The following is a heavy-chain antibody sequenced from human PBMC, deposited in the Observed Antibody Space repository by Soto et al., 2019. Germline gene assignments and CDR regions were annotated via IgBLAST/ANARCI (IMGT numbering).Heavy chain of an antibody. CDR3: ARRRIVVTTNFDY. Sequence: SETLSLTCTVSGGSISSDDYYWNWIRQRPGKGLEWIGNIYYRGNTNYNPSLKSRVTISVDTSKNQFSLKLSSVTATDTAVYYCARRRIVVTTNFDYWGQGTLVTVSS. J-gene: IGHJ4*02. D-gene: IGHD1-26*01. CDR2: IYYRGNT. CDR1: GGSISSDDYY. V-gene: IGHV4-39*01.